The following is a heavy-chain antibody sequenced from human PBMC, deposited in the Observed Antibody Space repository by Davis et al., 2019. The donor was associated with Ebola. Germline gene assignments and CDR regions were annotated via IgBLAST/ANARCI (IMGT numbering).Heavy chain of an antibody. CDR1: GFTFSSYA. D-gene: IGHD3-10*01. CDR3: AKSLIWFGELFDY. CDR2: ISGSSGST. Sequence: GESLKISCAASGFTFSSYAMSWVRQAPGKGLEWVSAISGSSGSTYYADSVKGRFTISRDSSKNTLFLQMNSLRAEDTAVYYCAKSLIWFGELFDYWGQGTLVTVSS. V-gene: IGHV3-23*01. J-gene: IGHJ4*02.